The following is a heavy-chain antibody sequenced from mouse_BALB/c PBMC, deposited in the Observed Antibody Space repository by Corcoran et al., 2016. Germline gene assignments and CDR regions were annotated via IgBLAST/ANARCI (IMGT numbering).Heavy chain of an antibody. CDR2: INTYTGEP. Sequence: QIQLVQSGPELKKPGETVKISCKASGYTFTNYGMNWVKQAPGKGLKWMGWINTYTGEPTYADDFKGRFAFSLETSASTAYSQINNLKNEDMATYFCARGSSGYDNWGEGTTLTVSS. V-gene: IGHV9-1*02. J-gene: IGHJ2*01. CDR1: GYTFTNYG. D-gene: IGHD3-1*01. CDR3: ARGSSGYDN.